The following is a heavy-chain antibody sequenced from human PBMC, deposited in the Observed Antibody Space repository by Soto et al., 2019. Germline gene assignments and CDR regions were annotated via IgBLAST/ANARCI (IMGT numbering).Heavy chain of an antibody. D-gene: IGHD5-12*01. CDR1: GDSINTYY. CDR3: ARVQMATIYFDY. CDR2: IYRSGTT. Sequence: PSETLSLTCTGSGDSINTYYWSWIRQPPGKGLEWIGHIYRSGTTRYNPSVESRVTISVDTSKSQFSLELSSVTAADTAVYYCARVQMATIYFDYWGQGILVTVSS. J-gene: IGHJ4*02. V-gene: IGHV4-59*01.